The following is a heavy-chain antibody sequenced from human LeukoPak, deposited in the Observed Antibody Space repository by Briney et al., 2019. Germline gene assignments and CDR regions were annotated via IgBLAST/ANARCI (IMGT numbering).Heavy chain of an antibody. CDR3: ARDSKQLALDY. V-gene: IGHV3-30*03. Sequence: GGSLRLSCAASGFIFSPHGMHWVRQAPGKGLEWVAVISYDGSDKYYADSVKGRFTISRDNSKNTLYLQMNSLRAEDTAVYYCARDSKQLALDYWGQGTLVTVSS. D-gene: IGHD6-13*01. CDR1: GFIFSPHG. J-gene: IGHJ4*02. CDR2: ISYDGSDK.